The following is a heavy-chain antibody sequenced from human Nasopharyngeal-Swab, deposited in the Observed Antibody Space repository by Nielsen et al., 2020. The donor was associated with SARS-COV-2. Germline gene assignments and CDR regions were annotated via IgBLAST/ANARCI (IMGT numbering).Heavy chain of an antibody. CDR3: PSGNPYSGSYSFAY. CDR1: GFTFSSYA. D-gene: IGHD1-26*01. CDR2: ISYDGSNK. Sequence: RGFLRLSCAASGFTFSSYAMHWVRQAPGKGLEWVAVISYDGSNKYYADSVKGRFTISRDNSKTTLYLQMHSLRAEDTAVYYCPSGNPYSGSYSFAYWGQGTLVTVSS. J-gene: IGHJ4*02. V-gene: IGHV3-30-3*01.